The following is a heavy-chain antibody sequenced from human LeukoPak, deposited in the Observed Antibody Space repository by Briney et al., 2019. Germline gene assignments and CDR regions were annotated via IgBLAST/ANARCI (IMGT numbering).Heavy chain of an antibody. D-gene: IGHD5-12*01. CDR1: GFTFSSFG. CDR3: ARARPSMWIDY. Sequence: GGSLRLSCAASGFTFSSFGMSWVRQAPGKGLEWVAVISYDGSDKFYADSVKGRFTISRDSSKNTLYLQMNSLRPEDTAVYYCARARPSMWIDYWGQGTLVTVSS. V-gene: IGHV3-30*03. J-gene: IGHJ4*02. CDR2: ISYDGSDK.